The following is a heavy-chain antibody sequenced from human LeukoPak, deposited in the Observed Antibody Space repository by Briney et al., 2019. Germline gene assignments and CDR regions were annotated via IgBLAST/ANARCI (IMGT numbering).Heavy chain of an antibody. CDR1: GGSISSGSYY. J-gene: IGHJ5*02. CDR3: ARVARNHRTTGWFDP. V-gene: IGHV4-61*02. D-gene: IGHD1-1*01. CDR2: IYTSGST. Sequence: PSQTLSLTCTVSGGSISSGSYYWSWVRQPAGKGLEWIGRIYTSGSTNYNPSLKSRVTISVDTSKNQFSLKLSSVTAADTAVYYCARVARNHRTTGWFDPWGQGTLVTVSS.